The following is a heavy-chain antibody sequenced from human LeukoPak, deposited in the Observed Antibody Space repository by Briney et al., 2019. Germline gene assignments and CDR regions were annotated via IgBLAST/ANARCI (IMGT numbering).Heavy chain of an antibody. V-gene: IGHV3-48*03. Sequence: PGGSLRLSCAASGFTFSSYEMNWVRQAPGKGLDWVSYISSSGSTIYYADSVKGRFTISRDNAKNSLYLQMNSLRAEDTAVYYCAREPYSGYDGGYYYYYYYMDVWGKGTTVTVSS. CDR1: GFTFSSYE. D-gene: IGHD5-12*01. CDR3: AREPYSGYDGGYYYYYYYMDV. J-gene: IGHJ6*03. CDR2: ISSSGSTI.